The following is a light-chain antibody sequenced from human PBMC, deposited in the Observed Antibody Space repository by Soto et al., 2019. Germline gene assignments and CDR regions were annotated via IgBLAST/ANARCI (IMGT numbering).Light chain of an antibody. Sequence: EIVLTQSPATLSVSPGERATLSCRASQNVNSNLAWYQQKPGQAPRLLIYGASTRATGIPARFSGSGSGTEFPRPISSLQSEDFAVYHCHQYNIWPPLFTFGPGTTVEIK. CDR2: GAS. J-gene: IGKJ3*01. CDR1: QNVNSN. V-gene: IGKV3-15*01. CDR3: HQYNIWPPLFT.